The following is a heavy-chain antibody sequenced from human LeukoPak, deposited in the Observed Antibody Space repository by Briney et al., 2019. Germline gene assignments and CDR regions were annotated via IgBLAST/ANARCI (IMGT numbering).Heavy chain of an antibody. CDR3: AKGGDELDY. CDR1: GFTFSRHA. Sequence: GGSLRLSCAASGFTFSRHAMSWARQAPGRGLEWVSTIDRSGDDTYYRDSVKGRFTISRDNSKSTLYLQMYSLRAEDTAIYYCAKGGDELDYWGQGTLVTVSP. V-gene: IGHV3-23*01. CDR2: IDRSGDDT. J-gene: IGHJ4*02. D-gene: IGHD7-27*01.